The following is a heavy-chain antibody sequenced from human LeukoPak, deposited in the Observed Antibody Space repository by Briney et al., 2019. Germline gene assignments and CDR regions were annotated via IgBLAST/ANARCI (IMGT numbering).Heavy chain of an antibody. J-gene: IGHJ4*02. V-gene: IGHV3-9*01. CDR2: ISWNRGTI. D-gene: IGHD3-10*01. CDR3: AKDITYYYHSGFHR. Sequence: PGGSLRLSCAASGFTFDEYAMHWVRQVPGKGLEWVSGISWNRGTIGYADSVKGRFTISRDNAKSSLYLQMNSLRAEDAALYYCAKDITYYYHSGFHRWGQGTLVTVSS. CDR1: GFTFDEYA.